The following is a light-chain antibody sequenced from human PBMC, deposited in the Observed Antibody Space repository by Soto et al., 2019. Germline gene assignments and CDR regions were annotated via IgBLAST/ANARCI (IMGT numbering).Light chain of an antibody. J-gene: IGKJ4*01. CDR2: GAS. CDR3: QQYNNWPPLA. Sequence: EIVMTQSPTTLSVSPGERATLSCRASQSASSNFAWYQKRPGQATIPLIYGASTRANGIQARFSCSGSGTDFTRTIISLQSEDFAGYSCQQYNNWPPLAFGGGTNVEIK. CDR1: QSASSN. V-gene: IGKV3-15*01.